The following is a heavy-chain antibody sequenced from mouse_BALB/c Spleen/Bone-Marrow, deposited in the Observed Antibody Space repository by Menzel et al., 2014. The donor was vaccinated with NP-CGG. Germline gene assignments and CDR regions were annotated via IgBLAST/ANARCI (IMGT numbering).Heavy chain of an antibody. V-gene: IGHV7-3*02. CDR1: GFTFTDYY. D-gene: IGHD3-1*01. CDR2: IRNKANGSTT. Sequence: EVQLQQSGGGLVQPGGSLRLSCTTSGFTFTDYYMNWVRQPPGQALEWLGFIRNKANGSTTEYSESVRGRFTITIDNSQSIVYLEMNALRSEDSAAYYCARDGGGLLVDYWGQGTSLTVSS. CDR3: ARDGGGLLVDY. J-gene: IGHJ2*02.